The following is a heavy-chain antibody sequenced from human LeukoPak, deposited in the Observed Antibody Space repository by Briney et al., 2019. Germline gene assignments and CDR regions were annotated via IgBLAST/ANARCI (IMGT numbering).Heavy chain of an antibody. CDR3: AKDLDVVVPSANYFDY. CDR1: GFTFNTFS. V-gene: IGHV3-23*01. CDR2: ISGSGGST. Sequence: AGGSLRLSCAASGFTFNTFSLHWVRQAPGKGLEWVSAISGSGGSTYYADSVKGRFTISRDNSKNTLYLQMNSLRAEDTAVYYCAKDLDVVVPSANYFDYWGQGTLVTVSS. J-gene: IGHJ4*02. D-gene: IGHD2-2*01.